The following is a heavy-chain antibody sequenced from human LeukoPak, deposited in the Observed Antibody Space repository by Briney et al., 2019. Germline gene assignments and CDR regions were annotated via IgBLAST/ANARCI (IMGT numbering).Heavy chain of an antibody. CDR2: IRSKAYGGTT. CDR1: GFTFGDHA. D-gene: IGHD4-17*01. V-gene: IGHV3-49*04. Sequence: PGGSLRLSCTASGFTFGDHAMSWVRQAPGKGLEWVSFIRSKAYGGTTDYAASVKGRFTISRDDSKSIAYLQMNSLKTEDTAVYYCTRVDFKMTTVTRGSGGMDVWGQGTTVTVSS. J-gene: IGHJ6*02. CDR3: TRVDFKMTTVTRGSGGMDV.